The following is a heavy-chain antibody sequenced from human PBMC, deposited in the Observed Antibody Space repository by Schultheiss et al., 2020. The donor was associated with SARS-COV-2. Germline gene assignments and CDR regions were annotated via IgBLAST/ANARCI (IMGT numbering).Heavy chain of an antibody. J-gene: IGHJ4*02. D-gene: IGHD5-24*01. CDR3: ARDQIYSRDGYTIPSYYFDY. V-gene: IGHV4-30-2*01. CDR1: GGSISSGGYS. Sequence: SQTLSLTCAVSGGSISSGGYSWSWIRQPPGKGLEWIGYIYHSGSTYYNPSLKSRVTISVDTSKNQFSLKLSSVTAADTAVYYCARDQIYSRDGYTIPSYYFDYWGQGTLVTVSS. CDR2: IYHSGST.